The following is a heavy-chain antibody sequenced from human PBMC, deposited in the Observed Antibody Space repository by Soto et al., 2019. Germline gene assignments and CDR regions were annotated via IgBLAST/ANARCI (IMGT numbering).Heavy chain of an antibody. CDR1: GGTFNSYA. Sequence: SVKVSCKASGGTFNSYAISWVRQAPGQGLEWMGGIIPIFGTANYAQKFQGRVTITADKSTSTAYMELSSLRSEDTAVYYCARVHRYCSGGSCYTDFDYWGQGTLVTVSS. J-gene: IGHJ4*02. CDR3: ARVHRYCSGGSCYTDFDY. CDR2: IIPIFGTA. D-gene: IGHD2-15*01. V-gene: IGHV1-69*06.